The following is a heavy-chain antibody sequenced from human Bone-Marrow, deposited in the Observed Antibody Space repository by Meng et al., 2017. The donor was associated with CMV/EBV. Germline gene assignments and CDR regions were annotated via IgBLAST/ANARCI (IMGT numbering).Heavy chain of an antibody. J-gene: IGHJ4*02. CDR3: AKDSSWNGAIDY. CDR2: IRYDGSNK. CDR1: GFTFSNYG. D-gene: IGHD1-1*01. Sequence: GESLKISCAASGFTFSNYGIHWVRQAPGKGLEWVTFIRYDGSNKYYADSVKGRFTISRDNSKNTLYLQMNSLGPEDTAVYHCAKDSSWNGAIDYCGQGTLVTVSS. V-gene: IGHV3-30*02.